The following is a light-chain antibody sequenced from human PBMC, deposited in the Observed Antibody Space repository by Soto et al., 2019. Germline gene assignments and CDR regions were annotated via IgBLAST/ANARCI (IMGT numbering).Light chain of an antibody. CDR3: QQYGRSPGLFT. CDR2: DAS. J-gene: IGKJ3*01. V-gene: IGKV3-20*01. Sequence: EIVWTQSPGTLSLSPGESATLSCSASHIVSNTYLAWYQQKPGQAPRLLIYDASSRATGIPDRFSGSGSGTDFTLTISRLEPEDFAVYYCQQYGRSPGLFTFGPGTKVDIK. CDR1: HIVSNTY.